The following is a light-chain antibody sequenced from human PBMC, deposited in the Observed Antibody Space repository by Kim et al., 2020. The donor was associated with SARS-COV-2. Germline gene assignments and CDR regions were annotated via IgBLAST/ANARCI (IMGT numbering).Light chain of an antibody. Sequence: SSELTQDPAVSVALGQTVRITCQGDSLRSYYASWYQQKPGQAPVLVIYGKNNRPSGIPDRFSGSSSGNTASLTTTVAQAEDEADYYCNSRASSGNHYYV. J-gene: IGLJ1*01. V-gene: IGLV3-19*01. CDR3: NSRASSGNHYYV. CDR1: SLRSYY. CDR2: GKN.